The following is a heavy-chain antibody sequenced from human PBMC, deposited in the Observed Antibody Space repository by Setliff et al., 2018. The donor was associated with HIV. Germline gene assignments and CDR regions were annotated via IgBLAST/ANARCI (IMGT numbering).Heavy chain of an antibody. J-gene: IGHJ4*02. D-gene: IGHD5-18*01. V-gene: IGHV4-39*03. CDR3: LMGMQLWYPTGWFDY. Sequence: SETLSLTCTVSGDSISTSRYYWGWVRQPPGKGLEWIGTIYYSGNTYYNPSLKTRVTISVDTSKNQFSLNLSSVTAADTAVYARLMGMQLWYPTGWFDYWGQGTLVTVSS. CDR2: IYYSGNT. CDR1: GDSISTSRYY.